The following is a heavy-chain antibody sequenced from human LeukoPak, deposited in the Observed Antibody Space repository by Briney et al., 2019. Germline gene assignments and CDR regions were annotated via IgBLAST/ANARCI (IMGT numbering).Heavy chain of an antibody. D-gene: IGHD6-19*01. CDR2: ISASGGST. V-gene: IGHV3-23*01. CDR3: AKRLEGWGPIDY. J-gene: IGHJ4*02. Sequence: GGSLGPSFAASGLPFSNYAISWFRQAPGKGLGWVSDISASGGSTYYADSVKGRFTISRDNSRNTLYLQMDSLRAEDTAVYYCAKRLEGWGPIDYWGQGTLVTVSP. CDR1: GLPFSNYA.